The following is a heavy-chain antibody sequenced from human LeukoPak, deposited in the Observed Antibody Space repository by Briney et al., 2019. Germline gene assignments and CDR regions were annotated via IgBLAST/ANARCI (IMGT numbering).Heavy chain of an antibody. D-gene: IGHD2/OR15-2a*01. J-gene: IGHJ4*02. Sequence: PGGSLRLSCAASGFTFSNYWMHWVRQAPGKGLVWVSRISPDGSSTSYGDSVKGRFTISRDNAKNTVYLQMNSLRAEDTAVYYCARDWFHAIDYWGQGTLVTVSS. CDR2: ISPDGSST. V-gene: IGHV3-74*01. CDR3: ARDWFHAIDY. CDR1: GFTFSNYW.